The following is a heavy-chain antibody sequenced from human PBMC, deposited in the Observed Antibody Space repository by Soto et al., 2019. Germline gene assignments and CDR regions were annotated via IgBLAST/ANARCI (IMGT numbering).Heavy chain of an antibody. J-gene: IGHJ4*02. CDR2: IYFTGIT. CDR1: SVSIITYY. CDR3: ARGGSGGKWSYYIDY. D-gene: IGHD2-15*01. Sequence: SETLSLTCTVASVSIITYYWSWIREPPGKELEWICYIYFTGITNYNPSLKSRVAMSVDTSKNQFSLELRSVIAADTAVYFCARGGSGGKWSYYIDYWGQGTEVTVSS. V-gene: IGHV4-59*01.